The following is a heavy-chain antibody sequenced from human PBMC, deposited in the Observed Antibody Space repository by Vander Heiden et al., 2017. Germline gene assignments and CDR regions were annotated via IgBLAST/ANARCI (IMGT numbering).Heavy chain of an antibody. CDR1: GFTFSAAW. CDR2: SKSRTDGGTI. CDR3: TLVGCRDGTCYPDD. V-gene: IGHV3-15*01. D-gene: IGHD2-15*01. J-gene: IGHJ4*02. Sequence: EVQLVESGGGLVKPGGSLRLSCAASGFTFSAAWMTWVRQAPGKGLEWVGRSKSRTDGGTIDYAAPVKGRFTISRDDSKNTLYLQMNSLKTEDTAVYYCTLVGCRDGTCYPDDWGQGTLVTVSS.